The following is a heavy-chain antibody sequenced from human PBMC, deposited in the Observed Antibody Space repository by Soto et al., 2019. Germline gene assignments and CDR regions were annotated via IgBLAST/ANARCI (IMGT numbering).Heavy chain of an antibody. CDR1: GFTFSSYS. Sequence: GGSLRLSCAASGFTFSSYSMNWVRQAPGKGLEWVSSISSSSSYIYYADSVKGRFTISRDNAKNSLYLQMNSLRAEDTAVYYCARVSPGGYYYDSRDSYAFDIWGQGTMVTVSS. CDR3: ARVSPGGYYYDSRDSYAFDI. J-gene: IGHJ3*02. CDR2: ISSSSSYI. D-gene: IGHD3-22*01. V-gene: IGHV3-21*01.